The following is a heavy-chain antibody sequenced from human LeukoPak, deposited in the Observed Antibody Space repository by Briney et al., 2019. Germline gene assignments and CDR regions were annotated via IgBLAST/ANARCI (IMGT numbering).Heavy chain of an antibody. CDR2: INYSGTT. J-gene: IGHJ4*02. CDR3: ARDPIHRDDYNAE. D-gene: IGHD5-24*01. Sequence: PSETLSLTCTVSGPSISNFYWSWIRQPPGRGLEWVGSINYSGTTNYNPSLKRRVTMSIDTSKNPVSLKLNSVTAADTAVYYCARDPIHRDDYNAEWGQGVLVSVSS. CDR1: GPSISNFY. V-gene: IGHV4-59*01.